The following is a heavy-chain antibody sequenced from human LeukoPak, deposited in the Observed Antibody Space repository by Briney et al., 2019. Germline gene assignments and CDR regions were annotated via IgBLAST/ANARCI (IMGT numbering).Heavy chain of an antibody. V-gene: IGHV3-30*18. D-gene: IGHD3-10*01. Sequence: PGGSLRLSCAASGFTFSSYGMHWVRQAPGKGLEWVAVISYDGSNKYYADSVKGRFTISRDNSKNTLYLQMNSLRAEDTAVYYCAKDPRLRYYYGSGGYCWYFDLWGRGTLVTVSS. CDR2: ISYDGSNK. CDR1: GFTFSSYG. J-gene: IGHJ2*01. CDR3: AKDPRLRYYYGSGGYCWYFDL.